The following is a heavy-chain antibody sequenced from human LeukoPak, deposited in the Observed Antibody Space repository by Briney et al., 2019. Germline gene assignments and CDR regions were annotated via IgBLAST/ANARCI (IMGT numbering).Heavy chain of an antibody. CDR2: IYTSGST. J-gene: IGHJ4*02. CDR1: GGSISSGSYY. Sequence: SQTLSLTCTVSGGSISSGSYYWSWIRQPAGKGLEWIGRIYTSGSTNYNPSLKSRVTISVDTSKNQFSLKLSSVTAADTAVYYCASPLSHYWGQGTLVTVSS. CDR3: ASPLSHY. V-gene: IGHV4-61*02. D-gene: IGHD3-10*01.